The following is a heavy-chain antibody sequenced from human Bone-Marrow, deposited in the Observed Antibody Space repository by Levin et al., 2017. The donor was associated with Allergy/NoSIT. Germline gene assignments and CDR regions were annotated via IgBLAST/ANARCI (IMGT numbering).Heavy chain of an antibody. Sequence: SETLSLTCTVSGGSISHYYWSWIRQPPGKRLEWIGYIYYSGSTNYNPSLQSRVAISVDTSKNQFSLKLSSVTAADTAVYYCARITNYDDGGRYYDPGYYFDHWGQGALVIVSS. CDR3: ARITNYDDGGRYYDPGYYFDH. CDR1: GGSISHYY. V-gene: IGHV4-59*01. J-gene: IGHJ4*02. D-gene: IGHD3-16*01. CDR2: IYYSGST.